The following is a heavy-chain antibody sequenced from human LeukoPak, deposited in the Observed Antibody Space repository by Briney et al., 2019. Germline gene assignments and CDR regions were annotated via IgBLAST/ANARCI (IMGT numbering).Heavy chain of an antibody. D-gene: IGHD3-16*01. CDR3: ARGEAESQSDAWFDP. Sequence: PSQTLSLTCTVSGVSISSGDYYWSWLRQPPGKGLEWIGYIYYSGSTYYSPSLKSRVTISADTSKNQFSLKLSSVTAADTAVYYCARGEAESQSDAWFDPWGQGTLVTVSS. CDR2: IYYSGST. CDR1: GVSISSGDYY. V-gene: IGHV4-30-4*08. J-gene: IGHJ5*02.